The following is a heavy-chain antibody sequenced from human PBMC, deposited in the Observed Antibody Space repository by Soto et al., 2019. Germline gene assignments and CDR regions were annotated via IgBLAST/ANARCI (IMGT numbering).Heavy chain of an antibody. D-gene: IGHD6-13*01. CDR2: IWYDGSNK. CDR1: GFTFSSYG. V-gene: IGHV3-33*01. J-gene: IGHJ4*02. CDR3: ARDATREYSSSPPQGY. Sequence: GGSLRLSCAASGFTFSSYGMHWVRQAPGKGLEWVAVIWYDGSNKYYADSVKGRFTISRDNSKNTLYLQMNSLRAEDTAVYYCARDATREYSSSPPQGYWGQGTLVTVSS.